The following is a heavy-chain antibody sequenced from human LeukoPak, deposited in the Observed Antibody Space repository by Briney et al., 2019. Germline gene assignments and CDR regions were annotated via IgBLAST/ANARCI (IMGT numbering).Heavy chain of an antibody. CDR1: GFIFSNYA. V-gene: IGHV3-23*01. D-gene: IGHD2/OR15-2a*01. CDR3: AKDLSPLYYYYGMDV. Sequence: PGGSLRLSCAASGFIFSNYAMSWVRQAPGKGLEWVSAISGSGGSTYYADSVKGRFTISRDNSKNTLYLQMNSLRAEDTAVYYCAKDLSPLYYYYGMDVWGQGTMVTVSS. CDR2: ISGSGGST. J-gene: IGHJ6*02.